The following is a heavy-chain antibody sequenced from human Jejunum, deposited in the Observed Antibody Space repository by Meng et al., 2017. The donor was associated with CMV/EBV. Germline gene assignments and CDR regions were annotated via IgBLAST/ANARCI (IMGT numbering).Heavy chain of an antibody. J-gene: IGHJ6*02. D-gene: IGHD3-16*01. CDR1: GFNARDSY. V-gene: IGHV3-74*01. CDR2: ISADGSKI. CDR3: ARGQYYQYYYGLDV. Sequence: SGFNARDSYMTWVRLGPGQGPLWISDISADGSKIRCADFVKGRFTVSRDNAKKTLYLHMNDLRVEDTAVYYCARGQYYQYYYGLDVWGLGTTVTVSS.